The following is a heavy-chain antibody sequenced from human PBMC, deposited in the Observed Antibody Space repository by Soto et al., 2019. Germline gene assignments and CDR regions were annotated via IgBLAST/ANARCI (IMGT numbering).Heavy chain of an antibody. CDR2: ISGNGGT. V-gene: IGHV3-23*01. D-gene: IGHD3-22*01. CDR3: AKDAPGSGWLSDY. Sequence: GGSLRLSCAASGFTFRIYAMSWVRQAPGKGLEWVSTISGNGGTSYADFVRGRFIISRDNSKNTLYLQMNSLRAEDTAIYYCAKDAPGSGWLSDYWGQGTRVT. CDR1: GFTFRIYA. J-gene: IGHJ4*02.